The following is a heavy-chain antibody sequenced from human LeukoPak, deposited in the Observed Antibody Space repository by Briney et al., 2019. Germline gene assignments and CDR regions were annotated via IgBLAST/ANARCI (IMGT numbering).Heavy chain of an antibody. Sequence: PSETLSLTCSVSGVSMTNYYWSWVRQSPGRAPEWIGYIYYSGSTNYKPSLKSRVTISVDTSQKQFSLRLSSVTAADTAVYYCARGRYVTTRGGAAAGFLDYWGQGTLVTVST. CDR1: GVSMTNYY. D-gene: IGHD6-13*01. CDR2: IYYSGST. V-gene: IGHV4-59*12. J-gene: IGHJ4*02. CDR3: ARGRYVTTRGGAAAGFLDY.